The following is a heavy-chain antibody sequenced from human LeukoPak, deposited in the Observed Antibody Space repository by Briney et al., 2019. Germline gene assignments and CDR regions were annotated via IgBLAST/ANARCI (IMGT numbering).Heavy chain of an antibody. CDR1: GFTFGSYA. D-gene: IGHD2-2*01. CDR3: AKDFYIVVVPAATNDAFDI. Sequence: GGSLRLSCAASGFTFGSYAMSWVRQAPGKGLEWVSAISGSGGSTYYADSVKGRFTISRDNSKNTLYLQMNSLRAEDTAVYYCAKDFYIVVVPAATNDAFDIWGQGTMVTVSS. J-gene: IGHJ3*02. CDR2: ISGSGGST. V-gene: IGHV3-23*01.